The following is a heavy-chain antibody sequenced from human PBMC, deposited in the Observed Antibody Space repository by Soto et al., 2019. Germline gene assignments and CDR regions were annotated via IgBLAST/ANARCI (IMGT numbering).Heavy chain of an antibody. V-gene: IGHV1-18*01. J-gene: IGHJ5*02. CDR2: ISAYNGNT. CDR1: GYTFTSYG. CDR3: ASADHLDWYDP. Sequence: ASVKVSCKASGYTFTSYGISWVRQAPGQGLEWMGWISAYNGNTNYAQKLQGRVTMTTDTSTSTAYMELRSLRSDDTAVYYCASADHLDWYDPCTQRTLVTVSS.